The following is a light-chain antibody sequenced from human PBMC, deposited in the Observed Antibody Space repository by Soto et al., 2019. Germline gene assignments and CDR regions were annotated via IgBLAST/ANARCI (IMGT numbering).Light chain of an antibody. CDR3: QQLNTLPFT. J-gene: IGKJ5*01. Sequence: DILLTQSPSLLSASVGDRVTITCRASHDISTYLAWYQQKPGKAPKLMIYEASTLQSGVPSRFSGSGSGTEFTLTISGLLPEDFATYHCQQLNTLPFTFGQGTRLDTK. CDR1: HDISTY. V-gene: IGKV1-9*01. CDR2: EAS.